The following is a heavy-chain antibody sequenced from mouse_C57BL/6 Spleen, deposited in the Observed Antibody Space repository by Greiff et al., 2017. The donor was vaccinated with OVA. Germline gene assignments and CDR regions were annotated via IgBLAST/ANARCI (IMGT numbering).Heavy chain of an antibody. CDR3: AVYGSSSYYFDY. J-gene: IGHJ2*01. V-gene: IGHV1-52*01. CDR2: IDPSDSET. CDR1: GYTFTSYW. D-gene: IGHD1-1*01. Sequence: QVQLQQPGAELVRPGSSVKLSCKASGYTFTSYWMHWVKQRPIQGLEWIGNIDPSDSETHYNQKFKDKATLTVDKSSSTAYMQLSSLRSEDSAVYYCAVYGSSSYYFDYWGQGTTLTVSS.